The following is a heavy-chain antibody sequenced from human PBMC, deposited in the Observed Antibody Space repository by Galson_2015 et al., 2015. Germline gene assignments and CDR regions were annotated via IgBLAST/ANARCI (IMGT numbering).Heavy chain of an antibody. V-gene: IGHV5-51*01. J-gene: IGHJ5*02. CDR1: GYSFNSYW. D-gene: IGHD3-10*01. CDR2: MYPGDSDS. Sequence: QSGAEVKKPGESLQISCTGSGYSFNSYWIAWVRQMPGKGLEWMGIMYPGDSDSTYSPSFQGQVTFSADKSITTAYLQWSSLKASDTAIYYCARLPSYYGSGRYDRFDPWGQGTLVTVSS. CDR3: ARLPSYYGSGRYDRFDP.